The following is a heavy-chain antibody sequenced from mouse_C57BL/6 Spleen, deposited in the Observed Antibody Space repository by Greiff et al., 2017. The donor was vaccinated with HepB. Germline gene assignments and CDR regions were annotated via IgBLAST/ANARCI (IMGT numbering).Heavy chain of an antibody. CDR3: ARGWDH. V-gene: IGHV1-69*01. CDR1: GYTFTSYW. CDR2: IDPSDSYT. D-gene: IGHD4-1*01. J-gene: IGHJ2*01. Sequence: VQLQQPGAELVMPGASVKLSCKASGYTFTSYWMHWVKQRPGQGLEWIGEIDPSDSYTNYNQKFKGKSTLTVDKSSSTAYMQLSSLTSEDSAVYYCARGWDHWGQGTTLTVSS.